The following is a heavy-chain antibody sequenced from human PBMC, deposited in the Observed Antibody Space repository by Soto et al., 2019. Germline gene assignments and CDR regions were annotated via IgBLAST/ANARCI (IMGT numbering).Heavy chain of an antibody. CDR1: GFTFSSYG. D-gene: IGHD3-3*01. J-gene: IGHJ4*02. CDR2: IWYDGSNK. V-gene: IGHV3-33*01. Sequence: GGSLRLSCAASGFTFSSYGMHWVRQAPGKGLEWVAVIWYDGSNKYYADSVKGRFTISRDNSKNTLYLQMNSLRAEDTAVYYCARDPNTIFGVRSNSYFDYWGQGTLVTVSS. CDR3: ARDPNTIFGVRSNSYFDY.